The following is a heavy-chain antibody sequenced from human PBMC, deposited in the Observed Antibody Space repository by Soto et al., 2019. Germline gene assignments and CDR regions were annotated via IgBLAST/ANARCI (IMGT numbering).Heavy chain of an antibody. CDR2: INPNSGGT. D-gene: IGHD3-3*01. CDR3: ARDWTWSGLLTDYYYGMDV. V-gene: IGHV1-2*04. Sequence: ASVKVSCKASGYTFTGYYMHWVRQAPGQGLEWKGWINPNSGGTNYAQKFQGWVTMTRDTSISTAYMELSRLRSDDTAVYYCARDWTWSGLLTDYYYGMDVWGQGATVTVSS. J-gene: IGHJ6*02. CDR1: GYTFTGYY.